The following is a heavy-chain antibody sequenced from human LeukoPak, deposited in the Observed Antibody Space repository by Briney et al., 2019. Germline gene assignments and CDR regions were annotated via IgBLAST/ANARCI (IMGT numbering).Heavy chain of an antibody. Sequence: PSETLSLTCTVSGGSISSYYWSWIRQPAGKGLEWIGRIYYSGSTNYNPSLKSRVTISVKTSKNQFSLKLSSVTAADTAVYYCARVTGYMIEDYFDYWGQGTLVTVSS. D-gene: IGHD3-22*01. V-gene: IGHV4-4*07. J-gene: IGHJ4*02. CDR3: ARVTGYMIEDYFDY. CDR2: IYYSGST. CDR1: GGSISSYY.